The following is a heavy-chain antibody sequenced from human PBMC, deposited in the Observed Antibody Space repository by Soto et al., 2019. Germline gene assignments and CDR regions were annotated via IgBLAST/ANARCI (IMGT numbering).Heavy chain of an antibody. J-gene: IGHJ6*02. CDR2: IDPSDSYT. CDR3: ARLLGYCSGGSCYDYYYSGMDV. Sequence: GESLKISCKGSGYSFTSYWISWVRQMPGKGLEWMGRIDPSDSYTNYSPSFQGHVTISADKSISTAYLQWSSLKASDTAMYYCARLLGYCSGGSCYDYYYSGMDVWGQGTTVTVSS. D-gene: IGHD2-15*01. CDR1: GYSFTSYW. V-gene: IGHV5-10-1*01.